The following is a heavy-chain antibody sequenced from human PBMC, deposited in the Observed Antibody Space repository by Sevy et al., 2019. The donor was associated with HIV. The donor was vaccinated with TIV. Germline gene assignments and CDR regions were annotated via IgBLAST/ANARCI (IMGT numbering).Heavy chain of an antibody. CDR2: IYPGDSDT. J-gene: IGHJ4*02. V-gene: IGHV5-51*01. CDR1: GYSFTSYW. D-gene: IGHD3-10*01. CDR3: ARHLTASGRYEFDY. Sequence: GESLKISCKGSGYSFTSYWIGWVRQMPGKGLEWMGIIYPGDSDTRYSPSFQGLVTISADKSISTAYLQWSGLKASDTAMYYCARHLTASGRYEFDYWGQGTLVTVSS.